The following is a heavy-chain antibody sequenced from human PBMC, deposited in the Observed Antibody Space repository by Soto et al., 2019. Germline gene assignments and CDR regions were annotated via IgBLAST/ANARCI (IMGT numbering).Heavy chain of an antibody. CDR3: ARDQLVRGVITDDAFDI. CDR2: ISSSSSTI. V-gene: IGHV3-48*02. CDR1: GFTFSSYS. D-gene: IGHD3-10*01. J-gene: IGHJ3*02. Sequence: GGSLRLSCAASGFTFSSYSMNWVRQAPGKGLEWVSYISSSSSTIYYADSVKGRLTISRDNAKNSLYLQMNSLRDEDTAVYYCARDQLVRGVITDDAFDIWGQGTMVTVSS.